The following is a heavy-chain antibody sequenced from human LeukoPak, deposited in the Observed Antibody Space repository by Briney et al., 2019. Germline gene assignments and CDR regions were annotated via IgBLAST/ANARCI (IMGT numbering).Heavy chain of an antibody. D-gene: IGHD3-22*01. CDR3: AKDHRVYDNSAFLDS. CDR1: GFTFSNYG. CDR2: IPFDGSNK. J-gene: IGHJ4*02. Sequence: PGGSLRLSCAASGFTFSNYGMYWVRQAPGKRLEWVTFIPFDGSNKYYADSVKGRFTISRDNSKNTLYLQMNSLRAEDTAVYYCAKDHRVYDNSAFLDSWGQGTLVTVSS. V-gene: IGHV3-30*02.